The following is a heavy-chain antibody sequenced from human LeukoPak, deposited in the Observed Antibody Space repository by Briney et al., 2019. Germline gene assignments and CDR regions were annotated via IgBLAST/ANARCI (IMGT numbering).Heavy chain of an antibody. V-gene: IGHV1-2*06. Sequence: AAVNVSCKASGYTFTGYYMHGVRQPRGQGVEWMGLINPNSGGTNYAQKFQGRVTMTRDTSIRTAYMDPRRLRYDDTAVYYCAREGMIVVGAFDIWGQGTMVTVSS. D-gene: IGHD3-22*01. CDR2: INPNSGGT. CDR1: GYTFTGYY. J-gene: IGHJ3*02. CDR3: AREGMIVVGAFDI.